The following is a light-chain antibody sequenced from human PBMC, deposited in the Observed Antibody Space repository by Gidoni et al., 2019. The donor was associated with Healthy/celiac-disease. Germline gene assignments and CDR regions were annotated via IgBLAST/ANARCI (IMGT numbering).Light chain of an antibody. Sequence: SNEQTLPPSVSGGTGQTASITCSGDKFGDKYACWYQQKPGQSPVLVIYQDSKRPSGIPERFSGSNSGNTATLTISGTQAMDEADYYCQAWDSSTAEGVFGTGTKVTVL. CDR3: QAWDSSTAEGV. V-gene: IGLV3-1*01. CDR2: QDS. J-gene: IGLJ1*01. CDR1: KFGDKY.